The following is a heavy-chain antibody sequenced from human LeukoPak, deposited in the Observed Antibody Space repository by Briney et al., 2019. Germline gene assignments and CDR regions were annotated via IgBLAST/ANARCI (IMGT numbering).Heavy chain of an antibody. Sequence: SGTLSLTCAVSGGSISSSNWLRWVRQPPGKGLEWIGEIYHSGSPNYNPSLKSRVTISVDKSKNQFSLKLSSVTAADTAVYYCAREDGYNIFDYWGQGTLVTVSS. CDR3: AREDGYNIFDY. V-gene: IGHV4-4*02. J-gene: IGHJ4*02. CDR2: IYHSGSP. D-gene: IGHD5-24*01. CDR1: GGSISSSNW.